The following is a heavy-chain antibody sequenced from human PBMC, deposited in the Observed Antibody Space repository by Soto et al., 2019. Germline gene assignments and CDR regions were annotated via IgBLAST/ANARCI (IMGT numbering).Heavy chain of an antibody. Sequence: PGESLKISCKGSGYSFTSYWIGWVRQMPGKGLEWMGIIYPGDSDTRYSPSFQGQVTISADKSISTAYLQWSSLKASDTAMYYCARLLTLVNYYYYGMDVWGQGTTVTVS. CDR2: IYPGDSDT. V-gene: IGHV5-51*01. J-gene: IGHJ6*02. CDR1: GYSFTSYW. D-gene: IGHD3-9*01. CDR3: ARLLTLVNYYYYGMDV.